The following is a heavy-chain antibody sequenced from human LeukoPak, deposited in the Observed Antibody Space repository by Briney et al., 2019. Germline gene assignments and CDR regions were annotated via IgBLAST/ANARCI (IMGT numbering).Heavy chain of an antibody. J-gene: IGHJ4*02. V-gene: IGHV3-74*01. CDR1: GFTVSTYW. D-gene: IGHD3-3*01. CDR2: INSDGSTT. Sequence: GGSLRLACEATGFTVSTYWVHWVRQAPGKGLVWVSRINSDGSTTGYADSVKGRFTISRDNSKNTLYLLMNSLRADDTAVYYCARRTWEWGFFDSWGQGTLVTVSS. CDR3: ARRTWEWGFFDS.